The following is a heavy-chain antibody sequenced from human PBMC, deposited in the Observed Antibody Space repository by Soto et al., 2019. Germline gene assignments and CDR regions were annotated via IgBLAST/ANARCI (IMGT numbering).Heavy chain of an antibody. J-gene: IGHJ4*02. CDR2: ISPYNGNT. D-gene: IGHD1-26*01. CDR3: ARDQGSGVCDY. Sequence: QVQLVQSGGEVKQPGASVRVSCKATGYTFINSAIAWVRQAPGQGLEWMGWISPYNGNTNYAQRAQGRVTITTYTSTSTGYTEIKSLRSDDTAVYYCARDQGSGVCDYGGQGTLVTVST. CDR1: GYTFINSA. V-gene: IGHV1-18*01.